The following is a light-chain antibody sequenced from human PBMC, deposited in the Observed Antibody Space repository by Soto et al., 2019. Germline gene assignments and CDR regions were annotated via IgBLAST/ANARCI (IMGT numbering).Light chain of an antibody. CDR2: AAS. V-gene: IGKV3-20*01. Sequence: EIVLTQYPATLSLSPGERATLSCRASRSFASSYLACEQHKPGQAPSLLIYAASSRATGIPDRFIGSGSGTDCTLTISRLEPDDSAVYYCHHYDSALPYTFGQGTKLEIK. CDR1: RSFASSY. CDR3: HHYDSALPYT. J-gene: IGKJ2*01.